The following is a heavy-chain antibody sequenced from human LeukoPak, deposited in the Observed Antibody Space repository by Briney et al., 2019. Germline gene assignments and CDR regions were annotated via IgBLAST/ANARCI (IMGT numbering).Heavy chain of an antibody. D-gene: IGHD5-12*01. CDR3: ARDLGYGGFDWAP. CDR2: IYTSGST. CDR1: GGSISSYY. V-gene: IGHV4-4*07. Sequence: PSETLSLTCTVSGGSISSYYWSWIRQPAGKGLEWIGRIYTSGSTNYNPSLKSRVTMSVDTSKNQFSLKLSSVAAADAAVYYCARDLGYGGFDWAPWGQGTLVTVSS. J-gene: IGHJ5*02.